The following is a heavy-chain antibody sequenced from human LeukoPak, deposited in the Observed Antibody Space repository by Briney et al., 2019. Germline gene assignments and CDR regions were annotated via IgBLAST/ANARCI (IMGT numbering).Heavy chain of an antibody. D-gene: IGHD3-10*01. CDR3: AMGGVIIPPRPNDAFDI. V-gene: IGHV1-2*02. CDR2: INPNSGGT. CDR1: GYTFTSYG. Sequence: GASVKVSCKASGYTFTSYGISWVRQAPGQGLEWMGWINPNSGGTNYAQKFQGRVTMTRDTSISTAYMELSRLRSDDTAVYYCAMGGVIIPPRPNDAFDIWGQGTMVTVSS. J-gene: IGHJ3*02.